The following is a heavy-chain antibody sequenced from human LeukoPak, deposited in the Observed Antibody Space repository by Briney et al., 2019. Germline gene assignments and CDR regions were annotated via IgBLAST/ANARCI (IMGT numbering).Heavy chain of an antibody. Sequence: PGGSLRLSCAASGFTFSSYGMHWVRQAPGKGLEWVAVISYDGSNKYYADSVKGRFTISRDNSKNTLYLQMNSLRAEDTAVYYCAKAVNSVYDSSGPIWSQGTMVTVSS. CDR1: GFTFSSYG. D-gene: IGHD3-22*01. CDR3: AKAVNSVYDSSGPI. CDR2: ISYDGSNK. J-gene: IGHJ3*02. V-gene: IGHV3-30*18.